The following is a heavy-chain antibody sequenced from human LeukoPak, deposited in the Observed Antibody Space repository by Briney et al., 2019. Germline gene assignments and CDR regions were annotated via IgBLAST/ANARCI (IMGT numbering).Heavy chain of an antibody. D-gene: IGHD3-16*02. CDR2: IYYSGST. V-gene: IGHV4-59*01. CDR3: ARGYTLNWFDP. Sequence: SETLSLTCTVSGGSISSYYWSWVRQPPGKGLEWVGYIYYSGSTNYNPSLKRRGTISVDTSKTQFSLKLSSVPAADTAVYYCARGYTLNWFDPWGQGTLVTVSS. J-gene: IGHJ5*02. CDR1: GGSISSYY.